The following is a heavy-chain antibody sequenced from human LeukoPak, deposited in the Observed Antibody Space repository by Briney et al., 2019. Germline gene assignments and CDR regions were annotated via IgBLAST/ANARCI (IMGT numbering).Heavy chain of an antibody. CDR3: ARTNSSSWFRSDY. CDR1: GGTFSSYA. V-gene: IGHV1-69*13. Sequence: SVKVSCKASGGTFSSYAISWVRQAPGQGLEWMGGIIPIFGTANYAQKFQGRVTITADESTSAAYMELSSLRSEDTAVYYCARTNSSSWFRSDYWGQGTLVTVSS. J-gene: IGHJ4*02. D-gene: IGHD6-13*01. CDR2: IIPIFGTA.